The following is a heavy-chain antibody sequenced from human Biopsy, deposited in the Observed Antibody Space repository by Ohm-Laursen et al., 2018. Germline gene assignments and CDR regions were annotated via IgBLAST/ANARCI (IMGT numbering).Heavy chain of an antibody. CDR3: ARDRGFYSDRTVPGYFDL. Sequence: GTLSLTCTVSGDSISSYYWSWIRQPPGKGLQWIGYVSYTGSTDYNPSLQSRVTISVDTSKNHFSLRLRSVTPADTAMYYCARDRGFYSDRTVPGYFDLWGRGTLVTVSS. CDR2: VSYTGST. J-gene: IGHJ2*01. CDR1: GDSISSYY. V-gene: IGHV4-59*01. D-gene: IGHD3-22*01.